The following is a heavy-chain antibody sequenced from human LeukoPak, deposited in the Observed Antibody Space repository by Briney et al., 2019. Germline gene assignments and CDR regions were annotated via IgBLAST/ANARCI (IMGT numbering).Heavy chain of an antibody. D-gene: IGHD6-19*01. Sequence: PGGSLRHSCAVSGLTVSNNYMSWVRQAPGKGLEWVSVIYSGGSTYYADSVKGRFTISRDNSKNTLYLQMNSLRAEDTAVYYCARDSRGSGWYRIDYWGQGTLVTVSS. CDR2: IYSGGST. CDR3: ARDSRGSGWYRIDY. CDR1: GLTVSNNY. J-gene: IGHJ4*02. V-gene: IGHV3-66*01.